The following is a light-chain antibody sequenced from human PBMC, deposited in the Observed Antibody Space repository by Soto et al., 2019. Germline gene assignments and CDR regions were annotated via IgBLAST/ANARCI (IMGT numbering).Light chain of an antibody. CDR3: MQGTYWPRIT. V-gene: IGKV2-30*01. CDR1: QSLVYSDGNTY. Sequence: VVMTQSPLSLPVTLGQPASISCRSSQSLVYSDGNTYLNWFHQRPGQYPRRLIYNVSNRDSGVPDIFSGSGSGTDFTLKISRVEAEDVGVYYCMQGTYWPRITFGGGTKVEIK. J-gene: IGKJ4*01. CDR2: NVS.